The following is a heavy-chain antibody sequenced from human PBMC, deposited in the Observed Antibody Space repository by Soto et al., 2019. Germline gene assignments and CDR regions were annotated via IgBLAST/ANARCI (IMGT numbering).Heavy chain of an antibody. J-gene: IGHJ2*01. CDR2: IYSGGST. D-gene: IGHD3-16*02. V-gene: IGHV3-53*04. CDR1: GFTVSSNY. Sequence: EVQLVESGGGLVQPGGSLRLSCAASGFTVSSNYMSWVRQAPGKGLEWVSVIYSGGSTYYADSVKGRFTISRHNSKNTLYLQMNSLRAEDTAVYYCARELHIWGSYRPDWYFDLWGRGTLVTVSS. CDR3: ARELHIWGSYRPDWYFDL.